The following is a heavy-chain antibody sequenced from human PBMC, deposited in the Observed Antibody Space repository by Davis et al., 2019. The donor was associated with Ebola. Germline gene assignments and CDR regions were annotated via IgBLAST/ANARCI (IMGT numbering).Heavy chain of an antibody. V-gene: IGHV3-21*01. CDR2: ISSSSSYI. J-gene: IGHJ4*02. CDR3: ARAVAGYDEFDY. D-gene: IGHD6-19*01. Sequence: GGSLRLSCAASGFTSSSYSMNWVRQAPGKGLEWVSSISSSSSYIYYADSVKGRFTISRDNAKNSLYLQMNSLRAEDTAVYYCARAVAGYDEFDYWGQGTLVTVSS. CDR1: GFTSSSYS.